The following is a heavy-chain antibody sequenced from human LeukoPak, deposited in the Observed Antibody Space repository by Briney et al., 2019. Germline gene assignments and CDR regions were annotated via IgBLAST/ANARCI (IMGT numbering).Heavy chain of an antibody. D-gene: IGHD2-15*01. CDR1: GYTFTSYY. Sequence: ASVKVSCKASGYTFTSYYMHWVRQATGQGLEWMGWMNPNSGNTGYAQKFQGRVTITRNTSISTAYMELSSLRSEDTAVYYCARGIGGYCSGGSCYTHWYFDLWGRGTLVTVSS. V-gene: IGHV1-8*03. CDR3: ARGIGGYCSGGSCYTHWYFDL. J-gene: IGHJ2*01. CDR2: MNPNSGNT.